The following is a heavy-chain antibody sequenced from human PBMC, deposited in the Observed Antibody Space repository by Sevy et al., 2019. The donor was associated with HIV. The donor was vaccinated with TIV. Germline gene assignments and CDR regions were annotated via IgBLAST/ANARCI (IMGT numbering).Heavy chain of an antibody. CDR2: INPTSGGT. CDR1: AYNFIGYY. J-gene: IGHJ5*02. CDR3: AGQTSGWYDWFDP. Sequence: ASVKVSCKASAYNFIGYYIHWVRQAPGQGLEWIARINPTSGGTKYAHKFQGRVTVTIDMSVSTAYMELTRLTSDDTAIYYCAGQTSGWYDWFDPWGPGTLVTVSS. D-gene: IGHD6-19*01. V-gene: IGHV1-2*06.